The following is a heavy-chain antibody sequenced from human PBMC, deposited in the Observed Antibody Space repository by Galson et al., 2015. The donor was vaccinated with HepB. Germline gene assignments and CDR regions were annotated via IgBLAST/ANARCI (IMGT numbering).Heavy chain of an antibody. V-gene: IGHV4-34*01. CDR2: INHRGST. J-gene: IGHJ6*02. CDR3: ARYNSYTSGWPGDYDYSLDA. D-gene: IGHD4-17*01. Sequence: SETLSLTCAVSGSSFSGYYWNWIRQSPGKGLQWLGGINHRGSTDYNPSLRGRLTISADTAKKQFSLKLTSVTASDTAVYYCARYNSYTSGWPGDYDYSLDAWGQGTAVSVS. CDR1: GSSFSGYY.